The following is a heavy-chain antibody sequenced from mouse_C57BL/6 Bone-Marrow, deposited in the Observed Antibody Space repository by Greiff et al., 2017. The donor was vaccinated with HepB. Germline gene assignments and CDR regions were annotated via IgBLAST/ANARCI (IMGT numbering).Heavy chain of an antibody. D-gene: IGHD1-1*01. V-gene: IGHV1-55*01. CDR3: ARGVYGSSYPFAY. CDR2: IYPGSGST. CDR1: GYTFTSYW. J-gene: IGHJ3*01. Sequence: QVQLKQPGAELVKPGASVKMSCKASGYTFTSYWITWVKQRPGQGLEWIGDIYPGSGSTNYNEKFKSKATLTVDTSSSTAYMQLSSLTSEDSAVYYCARGVYGSSYPFAYWGQGTLVTVSA.